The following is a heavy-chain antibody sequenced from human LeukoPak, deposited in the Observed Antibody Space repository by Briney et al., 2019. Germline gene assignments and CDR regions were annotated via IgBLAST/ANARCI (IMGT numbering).Heavy chain of an antibody. Sequence: PSETLSLTCAVYGGSFSGYYWSWIRQPPVKGLEWIGEINHSGSTNYNPSLKSRVTISVDTSKNQFSLKLSSVTAADTAVYYCARVDYGDYVKGAFDIWGQGTMVTVSS. J-gene: IGHJ3*02. CDR1: GGSFSGYY. V-gene: IGHV4-34*01. CDR3: ARVDYGDYVKGAFDI. CDR2: INHSGST. D-gene: IGHD4-17*01.